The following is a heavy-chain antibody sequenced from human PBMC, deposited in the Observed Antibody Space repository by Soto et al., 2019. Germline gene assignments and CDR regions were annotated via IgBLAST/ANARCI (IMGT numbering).Heavy chain of an antibody. V-gene: IGHV1-18*01. CDR2: ISAYNGNT. CDR3: ARARADSTTYYYYGMDV. CDR1: GYTFTSYG. D-gene: IGHD3-22*01. J-gene: IGHJ6*02. Sequence: GASVKVSCKASGYTFTSYGISWVRQAPGQGHEWMGWISAYNGNTNYAQKLQGRVTMTTDTSTSTAYMELRSLRSDDTAVYYCARARADSTTYYYYGMDVWGQGTTVTVSS.